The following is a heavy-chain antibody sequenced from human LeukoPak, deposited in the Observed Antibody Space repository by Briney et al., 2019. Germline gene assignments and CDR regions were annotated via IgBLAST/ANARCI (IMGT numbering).Heavy chain of an antibody. D-gene: IGHD3-10*01. V-gene: IGHV4-39*01. CDR2: IYYSGNA. Sequence: PSETLSLTCTVSGGSITRSNYYWVWIRQPPGKGLEWIGTIYYSGNAYYNPSLKSRLTISVDPSNNQFFLSLSSVTATDTAVYYCARRESGTMMDVWGKGTTVTISS. CDR3: ARRESGTMMDV. J-gene: IGHJ6*04. CDR1: GGSITRSNYY.